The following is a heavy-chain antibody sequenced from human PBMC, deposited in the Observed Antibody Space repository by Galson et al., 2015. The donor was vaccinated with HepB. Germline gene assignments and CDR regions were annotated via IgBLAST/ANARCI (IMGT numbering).Heavy chain of an antibody. CDR2: ISGSGGST. J-gene: IGHJ4*02. Sequence: SLRLSCAASGFTFSSYAMSWVRQAPGKGLEWVSGISGSGGSTYYADSARGRFTISRDNSKNTLYLQMNSLRAEDTAVYYCAKDVGIVGASGDFDYWGQGTLVTVSS. D-gene: IGHD1-26*01. CDR1: GFTFSSYA. V-gene: IGHV3-23*01. CDR3: AKDVGIVGASGDFDY.